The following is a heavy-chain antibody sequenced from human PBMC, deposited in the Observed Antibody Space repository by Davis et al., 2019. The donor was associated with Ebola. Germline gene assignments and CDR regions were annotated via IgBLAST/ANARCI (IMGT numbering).Heavy chain of an antibody. CDR3: ASGEGIAAAAFATTYYYYYYMDV. D-gene: IGHD6-13*01. CDR1: GYTFTGYY. Sequence: ASVKVSCKASGYTFTGYYMHWVRQAPGQGLEWMGWINPNSGGTNYAQKFQGRVTMTRDTSISTAYMELSRLRSDDTAVYYCASGEGIAAAAFATTYYYYYYMDVWGKGTTVTVSS. CDR2: INPNSGGT. J-gene: IGHJ6*03. V-gene: IGHV1-2*02.